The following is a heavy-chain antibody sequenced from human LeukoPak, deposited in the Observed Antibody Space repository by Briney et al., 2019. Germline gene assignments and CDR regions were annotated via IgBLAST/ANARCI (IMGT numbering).Heavy chain of an antibody. V-gene: IGHV4-59*01. CDR1: GGSISSYY. CDR2: IYYSGST. CDR3: ALSSSWYGGFFDY. D-gene: IGHD6-13*01. Sequence: SETLSLTCTVSGGSISSYYWSWIRQPPGKGLEWIGYIYYSGSTNYNPSLKSRVTISVDTSKNQFSLKLSSVTAADTAVYYCALSSSWYGGFFDYWGQGTLVTVSS. J-gene: IGHJ4*02.